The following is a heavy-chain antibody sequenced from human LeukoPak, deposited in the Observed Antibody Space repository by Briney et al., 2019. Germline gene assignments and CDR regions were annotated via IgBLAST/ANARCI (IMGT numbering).Heavy chain of an antibody. CDR1: GFTFSSYA. J-gene: IGHJ4*02. D-gene: IGHD2-2*01. CDR3: ASLGGYCSSTSCLDV. V-gene: IGHV3-23*01. Sequence: PGGSLRLSCAASGFTFSSYAMSWVRQAPGKGLEWVSAISGSGGSTYYSDSVKGRFTISRDNSKNTLYLQMNSLRAEGTAVYYCASLGGYCSSTSCLDVWGQGTLVTVSS. CDR2: ISGSGGST.